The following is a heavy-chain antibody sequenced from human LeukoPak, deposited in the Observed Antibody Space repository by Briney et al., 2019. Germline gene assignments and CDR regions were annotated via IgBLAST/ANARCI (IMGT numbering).Heavy chain of an antibody. V-gene: IGHV4-59*08. CDR1: GGSISSYY. CDR2: IYYSGST. D-gene: IGHD1-26*01. Sequence: SETLSLTCTVSGGSISSYYWSWIRQPPGKGLEWIGYIYYSGSTIYNPSLKSRVTISLDTTKNQFSLKMNSVTAADTAVYYCARLAGAGSSGFDYWGQGTLVTVSS. J-gene: IGHJ4*02. CDR3: ARLAGAGSSGFDY.